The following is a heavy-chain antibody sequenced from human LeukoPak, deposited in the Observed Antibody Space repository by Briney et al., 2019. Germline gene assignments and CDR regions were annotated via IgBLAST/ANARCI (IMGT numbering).Heavy chain of an antibody. CDR2: IYHNGSP. CDR1: GGSLSSNSRYF. V-gene: IGHV4-39*01. J-gene: IGHJ5*02. Sequence: SDTLSLTCTVSGGSLSSNSRYFWAWIRQPPGKGLEWIGGIYHNGSPYYSPSLRSRVTMSVDTSKNQFSLKMSSVTAADTAVYHCATFEGATWGRGTLVTVSS. CDR3: ATFEGAT. D-gene: IGHD4/OR15-4a*01.